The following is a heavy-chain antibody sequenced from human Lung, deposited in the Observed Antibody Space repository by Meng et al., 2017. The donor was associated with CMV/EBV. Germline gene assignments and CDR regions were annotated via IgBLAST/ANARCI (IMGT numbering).Heavy chain of an antibody. CDR1: GYTFIDYY. Sequence: QVQLVQAGAEVKKPGASVKLPCKASGYTFIDYYMHWVRQAPGQGLEWVGWINPKSGGTHYAQSFQGRVTITRDTSINTVYVEISSLKSDDTAVYYCTSAPGDYWGKGTLVTVST. D-gene: IGHD1-14*01. V-gene: IGHV1-2*02. CDR3: TSAPGDY. CDR2: INPKSGGT. J-gene: IGHJ4*03.